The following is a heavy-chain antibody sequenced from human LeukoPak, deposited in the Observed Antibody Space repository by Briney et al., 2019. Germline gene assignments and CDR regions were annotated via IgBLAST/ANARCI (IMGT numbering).Heavy chain of an antibody. CDR2: ISGSGGST. D-gene: IGHD1-26*01. V-gene: IGHV3-23*01. J-gene: IGHJ4*02. Sequence: PGGSLRLSCAASGFTFSSYEMNWVRQAPGKGLEWVSAISGSGGSTYYADSVKGRFTISRDNSKNTLYLQMNSLRAEDTAVYYCAKVPVGATSPFFDYWGQGTLVTVSS. CDR3: AKVPVGATSPFFDY. CDR1: GFTFSSYE.